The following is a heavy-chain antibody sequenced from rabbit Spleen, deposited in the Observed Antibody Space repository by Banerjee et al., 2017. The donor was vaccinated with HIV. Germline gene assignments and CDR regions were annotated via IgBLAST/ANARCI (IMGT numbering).Heavy chain of an antibody. CDR2: IYAGSSGST. J-gene: IGHJ3*01. V-gene: IGHV1S45*01. D-gene: IGHD4-1*01. CDR1: GVSLNDKDV. Sequence: QLEESGGGLVKPEGSLTLTCKASGVSLNDKDVMCWVRQAPGKGLEWIACIYAGSSGSTYYASWAKGRFTISKTSSTTMTLQMTSLTVADTATYFCARAIVPWLGLTRLDLWGQGTLVTVS. CDR3: ARAIVPWLGLTRLDL.